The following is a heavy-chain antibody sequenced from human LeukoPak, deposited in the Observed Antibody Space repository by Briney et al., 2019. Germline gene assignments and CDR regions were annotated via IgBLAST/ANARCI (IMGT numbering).Heavy chain of an antibody. J-gene: IGHJ3*01. CDR1: GGSISSSSYY. D-gene: IGHD1-26*01. CDR3: ARSYGSKWDDVFNV. Sequence: SETLSLTCTVSGGSISSSSYYWGWIRQPPGKGLEWIGSIYYSGSTYYNPSLKSRVTISVDTSKNQFSLQLNSVTPEDTAVYYCARSYGSKWDDVFNVWGQGTMVSVSS. CDR2: IYYSGST. V-gene: IGHV4-39*01.